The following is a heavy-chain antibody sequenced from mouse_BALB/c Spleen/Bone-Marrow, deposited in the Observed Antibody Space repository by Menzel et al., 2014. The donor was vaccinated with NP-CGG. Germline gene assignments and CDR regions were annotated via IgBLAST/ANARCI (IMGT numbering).Heavy chain of an antibody. CDR1: GFTFSDYG. J-gene: IGHJ1*01. V-gene: IGHV5-15*02. Sequence: EVMLVESGGGLVQPGGSRKLSCAASGFTFSDYGMAWVRQAPGKGPEWLAFISNLAYSIYYADTVTGRFTISRENAKNTLYLEMSSLRSEDTAMYYCARDYYGSSYWYFDVWGAGTTVTVSS. D-gene: IGHD1-1*01. CDR3: ARDYYGSSYWYFDV. CDR2: ISNLAYSI.